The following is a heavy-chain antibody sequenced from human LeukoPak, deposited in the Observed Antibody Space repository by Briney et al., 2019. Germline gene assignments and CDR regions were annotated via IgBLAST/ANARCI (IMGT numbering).Heavy chain of an antibody. J-gene: IGHJ3*02. CDR3: ARKWIQLWSDAFDI. Sequence: RASVKVSCKASGYSFSGYYIHWLRQAPGQGLEWMVWINPNSGATTYAQKFQGRVTMTRDTSISTVYMELSRLRSDDTAVYYCARKWIQLWSDAFDIWGQGTMVTVSS. V-gene: IGHV1-2*02. CDR2: INPNSGAT. D-gene: IGHD5-18*01. CDR1: GYSFSGYY.